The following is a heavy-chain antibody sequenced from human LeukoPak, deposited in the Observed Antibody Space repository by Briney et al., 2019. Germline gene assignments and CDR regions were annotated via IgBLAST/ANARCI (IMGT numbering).Heavy chain of an antibody. CDR3: ARGMHYYGSGSGYYFDY. D-gene: IGHD3-10*01. CDR2: IYHSGST. V-gene: IGHV4-30-2*01. CDR1: GGSISSGGYS. J-gene: IGHJ4*02. Sequence: SETLSLTCAVSGGSISSGGYSWSWIRQPPGKGLEWIGYIYHSGSTYYNPSLKSRVTISVDRSKNQFPLKLSSVTAADTAVYYCARGMHYYGSGSGYYFDYWGQGTLVTVSS.